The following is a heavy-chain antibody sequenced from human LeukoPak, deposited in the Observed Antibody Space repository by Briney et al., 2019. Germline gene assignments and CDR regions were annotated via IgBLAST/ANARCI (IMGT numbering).Heavy chain of an antibody. D-gene: IGHD3-16*02. CDR2: ISAYNGDT. CDR1: GYTFTSHG. V-gene: IGHV1-18*01. CDR3: AREGYVWGSYRAFDI. Sequence: ASVKVSCKASGYTFTSHGITWVRQAPGQGLEWMGCISAYNGDTNYAQTLQGRVTMTTDTSTSTAYMELRSLRSDDTAVYYCAREGYVWGSYRAFDIWGQGTMVTVSS. J-gene: IGHJ3*02.